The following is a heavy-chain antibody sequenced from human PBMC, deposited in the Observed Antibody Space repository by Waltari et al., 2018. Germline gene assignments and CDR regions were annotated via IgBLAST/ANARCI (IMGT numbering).Heavy chain of an antibody. Sequence: QVQLVQSGAEVKKPGSSVKVSCKASGGTFSSYAISWVRQAPGQGLEWMGRFSPIFGTANYAQKFQGRVTITADKSTSTAYMELSSLRSEDTAVYYCASQLTIFGVVTNSRAFDYWGQGTLVTVSS. CDR3: ASQLTIFGVVTNSRAFDY. CDR1: GGTFSSYA. J-gene: IGHJ4*02. D-gene: IGHD3-3*01. CDR2: FSPIFGTA. V-gene: IGHV1-69*13.